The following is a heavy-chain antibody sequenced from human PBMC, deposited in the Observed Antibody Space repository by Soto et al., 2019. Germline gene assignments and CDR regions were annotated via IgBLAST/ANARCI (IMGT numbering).Heavy chain of an antibody. D-gene: IGHD6-6*01. CDR1: GYTFTSCY. J-gene: IGHJ6*02. CDR3: ANRGDSSSSHPSDYYYGMDV. CDR2: INPSGGST. V-gene: IGHV1-46*01. Sequence: GASVKVSCKASGYTFTSCYMRWVRQAPGQGLEWMGIINPSGGSTSYAQKFQGRVTMTRDTSTSTVYMELSSLRSDDTAVYYCANRGDSSSSHPSDYYYGMDVWGQGTTVTVSS.